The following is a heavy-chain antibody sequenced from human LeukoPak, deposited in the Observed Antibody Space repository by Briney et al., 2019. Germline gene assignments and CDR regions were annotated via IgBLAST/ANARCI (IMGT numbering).Heavy chain of an antibody. J-gene: IGHJ4*02. D-gene: IGHD6-6*01. CDR3: ARVRAHSSSAHFDY. CDR2: IYYSGST. Sequence: SETLSLTCTVSGGSISSSSYYWGWIRQPPGKGLEWIGSIYYSGSTYYNPSLKSRVTISVDTSKNQFSLKLSSVTAADTAVYYCARVRAHSSSAHFDYWGQGTPVTVSS. CDR1: GGSISSSSYY. V-gene: IGHV4-39*01.